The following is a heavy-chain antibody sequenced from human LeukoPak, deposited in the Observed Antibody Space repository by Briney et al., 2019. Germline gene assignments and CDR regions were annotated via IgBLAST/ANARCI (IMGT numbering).Heavy chain of an antibody. CDR1: GFTFGSYA. V-gene: IGHV3-30*04. J-gene: IGHJ6*03. CDR2: ISYDGSNK. CDR3: TRAGGLVRGVHYYYMDV. D-gene: IGHD3-10*01. Sequence: GGSMRLSCAASGFTFGSYAMHWVRQAPGKGLEWVAVISYDGSNKYYADSVKGRFTISRDNSKNTLSLQMNSLRPEDTAAYYCTRAGGLVRGVHYYYMDVWGKGTTVTISS.